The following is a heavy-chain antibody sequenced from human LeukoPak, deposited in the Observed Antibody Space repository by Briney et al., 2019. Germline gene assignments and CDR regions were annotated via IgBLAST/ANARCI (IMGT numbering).Heavy chain of an antibody. CDR3: ASVVDYYGSGSGNWFDS. V-gene: IGHV3-21*01. D-gene: IGHD3-10*01. CDR1: GFTFSSYS. Sequence: GGSLRLSCAASGFTFSSYSMNWVRQAPGKGLGWVSSISSSSSYIYYADSVKGRFTISRDNAKNSLYLQMNSLRAEDTAVYYCASVVDYYGSGSGNWFDSWGQGTLVTVSS. CDR2: ISSSSSYI. J-gene: IGHJ5*01.